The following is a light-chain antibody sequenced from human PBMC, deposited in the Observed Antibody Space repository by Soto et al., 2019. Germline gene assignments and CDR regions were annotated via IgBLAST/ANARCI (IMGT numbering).Light chain of an antibody. J-gene: IGKJ4*01. Sequence: EIVLTQYPATLSLSPGERAALSCRASQSVSSYLAWYQQKPGQAPRLLIYDASKRATVIPARFSGSGSGTDFTLTISSLEPEDFAVYFCQQRSNWPSTFGGGTKVEI. CDR2: DAS. CDR3: QQRSNWPST. V-gene: IGKV3-11*01. CDR1: QSVSSY.